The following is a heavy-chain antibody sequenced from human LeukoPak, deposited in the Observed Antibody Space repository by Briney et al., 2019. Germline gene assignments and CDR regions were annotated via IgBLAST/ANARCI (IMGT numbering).Heavy chain of an antibody. V-gene: IGHV1-69*04. CDR1: GGTFSSYT. CDR2: IIPIPGIA. D-gene: IGHD3-22*01. Sequence: SVKVSCKASGGTFSSYTISWVRQAPGQGLEWMGRIIPIPGIANYAQKFQGRVTITADKSTSTAYMELSSLRSEDTAVYYCARDRYYYDSSGLFDYWGQGTLVTVSS. CDR3: ARDRYYYDSSGLFDY. J-gene: IGHJ4*02.